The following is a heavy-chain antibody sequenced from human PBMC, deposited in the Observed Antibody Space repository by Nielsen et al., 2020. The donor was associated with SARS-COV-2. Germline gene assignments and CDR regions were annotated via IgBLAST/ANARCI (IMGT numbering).Heavy chain of an antibody. Sequence: GESLKISCAASGFTFSNYGMHWVRQAPGKGLEWVAVISYDGSNKYYADSVKGRFTISRDNSKNTLYLQMNSLRAEDTAVYYCARDRPDSSSWYGYYFDYWGQGTLVTVSS. D-gene: IGHD6-13*01. CDR2: ISYDGSNK. J-gene: IGHJ4*02. V-gene: IGHV3-30*03. CDR3: ARDRPDSSSWYGYYFDY. CDR1: GFTFSNYG.